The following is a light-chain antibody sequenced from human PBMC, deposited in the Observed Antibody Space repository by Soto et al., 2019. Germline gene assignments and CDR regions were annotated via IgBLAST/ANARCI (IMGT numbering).Light chain of an antibody. CDR2: GAS. Sequence: EMVLTQSPATLSLSPGERATHSCRASHRVATNYLAWYQRKPGQAPRLLIYGASSRATDIPGRFSGSGSGTDFTLTITRLEPEDFAVYYCQQYGSSPPTFGQGTKVEMK. J-gene: IGKJ1*01. V-gene: IGKV3-20*01. CDR1: HRVATNY. CDR3: QQYGSSPPT.